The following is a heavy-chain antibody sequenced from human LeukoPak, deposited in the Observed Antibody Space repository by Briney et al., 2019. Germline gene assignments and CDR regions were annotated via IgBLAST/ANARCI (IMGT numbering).Heavy chain of an antibody. Sequence: GESLKISCKGSGYSFTSYWIGWVRQMPGKGLEWMGIIYPGDPDTRYSPSFQGQVTISADKSISTAYLQWSSLKASDTAMYYCARLPMTTVTTRHFDYWGQGTLVTVSS. CDR2: IYPGDPDT. D-gene: IGHD4-17*01. CDR1: GYSFTSYW. V-gene: IGHV5-51*01. J-gene: IGHJ4*02. CDR3: ARLPMTTVTTRHFDY.